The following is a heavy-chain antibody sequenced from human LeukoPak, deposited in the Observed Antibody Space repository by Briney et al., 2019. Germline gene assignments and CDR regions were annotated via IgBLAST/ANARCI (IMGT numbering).Heavy chain of an antibody. CDR1: GYTFTSYY. J-gene: IGHJ3*02. CDR3: ARDQGYCGGDCSPGEGAFDI. Sequence: ASVKVSCTASGYTFTSYYMHWVRQAPGQGLEWMGIINPSGGSTSYAQKFQGRVTMTRDTSTSTVYMELSSLRSEDTAVYYCARDQGYCGGDCSPGEGAFDIWGQGTMVTVSS. V-gene: IGHV1-46*01. CDR2: INPSGGST. D-gene: IGHD2-21*02.